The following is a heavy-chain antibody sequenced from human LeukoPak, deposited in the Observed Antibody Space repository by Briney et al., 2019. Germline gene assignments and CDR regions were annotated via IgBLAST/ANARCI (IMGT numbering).Heavy chain of an antibody. CDR1: GFTFSDYY. D-gene: IGHD6-13*01. CDR3: AVQRTLWQQVLDP. Sequence: GGSLRLSCAASGFTFSDYYMSWVRQAPGKGLEWVSVIYSGGSTYYVDSVKGRFTISRDNSKNTMYLQMNTLRAEDTAVYYCAVQRTLWQQVLDPWGQGTLVTVSS. V-gene: IGHV3-66*01. J-gene: IGHJ5*02. CDR2: IYSGGST.